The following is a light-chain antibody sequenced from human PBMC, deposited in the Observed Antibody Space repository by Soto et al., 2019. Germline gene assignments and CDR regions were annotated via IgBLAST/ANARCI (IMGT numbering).Light chain of an antibody. CDR2: AAS. Sequence: DIPMKQSTASLSVSPVDRVTXTCRASERIRNGLAWYQQKPGKAPKLLMFAASTLESGVPSRFSGSGSGTEFTLTISSPQPEDFATYYCLQHNSLPLTFGQGTSLEMK. CDR3: LQHNSLPLT. J-gene: IGKJ5*01. V-gene: IGKV1-17*01. CDR1: ERIRNG.